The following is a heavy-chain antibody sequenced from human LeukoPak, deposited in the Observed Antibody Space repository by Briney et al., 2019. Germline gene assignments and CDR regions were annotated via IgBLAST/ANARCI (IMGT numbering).Heavy chain of an antibody. CDR3: ARREDSYCYGPYYYYYMDV. D-gene: IGHD5-18*01. CDR2: ISSSGSTI. V-gene: IGHV3-48*03. J-gene: IGHJ6*03. CDR1: GFTFSSYE. Sequence: GGSLRLSCAASGFTFSSYEMNWVRQAPGKGLEWVSYISSSGSTIYYADSVKGRFTISRDNAKNSLYLQMNRLRAEDTAVYYCARREDSYCYGPYYYYYMDVWGKGTTVTVSS.